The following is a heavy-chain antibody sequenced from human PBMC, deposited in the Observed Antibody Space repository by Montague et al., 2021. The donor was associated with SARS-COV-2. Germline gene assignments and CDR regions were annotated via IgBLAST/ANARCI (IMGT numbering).Heavy chain of an antibody. V-gene: IGHV4-59*08. Sequence: SETLSLTCDFAGGSFRDYAWSWIRQPPGKRLEWIGYLSYSGRPXXXPSXXXRVSISVDTSKNQFSLRLRSVIAADTAAYYCAGRLPQYTSGWYFDQWGQGTLVAVSS. CDR2: LSYSGRP. J-gene: IGHJ4*02. D-gene: IGHD6-19*01. CDR1: GGSFRDYA. CDR3: AGRLPQYTSGWYFDQ.